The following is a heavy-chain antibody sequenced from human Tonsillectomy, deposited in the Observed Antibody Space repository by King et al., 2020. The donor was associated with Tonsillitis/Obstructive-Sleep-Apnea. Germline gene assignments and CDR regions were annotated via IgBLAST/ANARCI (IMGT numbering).Heavy chain of an antibody. CDR2: IYYSGST. J-gene: IGHJ1*01. CDR3: AREMRELAAAGMWGYFQH. CDR1: GGSISSYY. D-gene: IGHD6-13*01. V-gene: IGHV4-59*01. Sequence: QLQESGPGLVKPSETLSLTCTVSGGSISSYYWSWIRQPPGKGLEWIGYIYYSGSTTYNPSLKSRVTISVDTSKNQFSLNLSSVTAADTAVYYCAREMRELAAAGMWGYFQHWGQGTLVTVSS.